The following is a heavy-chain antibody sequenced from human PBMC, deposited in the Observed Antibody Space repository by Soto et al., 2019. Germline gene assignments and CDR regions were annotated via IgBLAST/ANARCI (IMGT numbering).Heavy chain of an antibody. D-gene: IGHD6-13*01. CDR3: ARGSSWEGYGMDV. CDR2: IWYDGSNK. V-gene: IGHV3-33*01. Sequence: QVQLVESGGGVVQPGRSLRLPCAASGFTFSSYGMHWVRQAPGKGLEWVAVIWYDGSNKYYADSVKGRFTISRDNSKNTLYLQMNSLRAEDTAVYYCARGSSWEGYGMDVWGQGTTVTVSS. CDR1: GFTFSSYG. J-gene: IGHJ6*02.